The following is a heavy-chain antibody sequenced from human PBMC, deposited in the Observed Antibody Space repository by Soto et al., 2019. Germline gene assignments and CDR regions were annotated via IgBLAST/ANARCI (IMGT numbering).Heavy chain of an antibody. CDR1: GFTFSSYA. V-gene: IGHV3-23*01. Sequence: EVQLLESGGGLVQPGESLRLSCVASGFTFSSYAMSWVRQAPGKGLEWVSVVSGSDDSTYYADSAKGRFTISRDNSKNTLYLQMNSLRAEDTAVYYCAKRSSSSTFDYWGQGTLVTVSS. J-gene: IGHJ4*02. CDR2: VSGSDDST. CDR3: AKRSSSSTFDY. D-gene: IGHD6-6*01.